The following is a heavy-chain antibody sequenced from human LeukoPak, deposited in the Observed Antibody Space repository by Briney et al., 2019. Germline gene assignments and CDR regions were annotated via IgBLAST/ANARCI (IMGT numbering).Heavy chain of an antibody. Sequence: PSETLSLTCTVSGDSISSYYWSWIRQPPGKGLEWIGYIYYSGCTNYNPSLKSRVTISLDTSKNQVSLNLSSVTAADTAVYYCARPAERGYSYGLDFWGPGTMVTVSS. CDR2: IYYSGCT. CDR3: ARPAERGYSYGLDF. D-gene: IGHD5-18*01. V-gene: IGHV4-59*01. J-gene: IGHJ3*01. CDR1: GDSISSYY.